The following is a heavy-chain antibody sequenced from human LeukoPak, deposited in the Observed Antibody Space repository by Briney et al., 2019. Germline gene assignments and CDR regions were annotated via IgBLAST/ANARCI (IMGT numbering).Heavy chain of an antibody. CDR2: ISAYNGNT. CDR3: ARDLAPIAVAGTPFDY. V-gene: IGHV1-18*01. J-gene: IGHJ4*02. CDR1: GYTFTSYG. D-gene: IGHD6-19*01. Sequence: ASVKVSFKSSGYTFTSYGISWVRQAPGQGLEWMGWISAYNGNTNYAQKLQGRVTMTTDTSTSTAYMELRSLRSDDTAVYYCARDLAPIAVAGTPFDYWGPGTLVTVSS.